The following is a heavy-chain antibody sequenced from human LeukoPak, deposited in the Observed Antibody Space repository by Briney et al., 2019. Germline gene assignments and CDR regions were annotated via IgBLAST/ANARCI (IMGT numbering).Heavy chain of an antibody. CDR1: GFTFSDYY. Sequence: GGSLRLSCAASGFTFSDYYMSWIRQVPGKGLEWVSFISSSSSYTNYADSVQGRFTISRDNAKNSLYLQMNSLRAEDTAVYYCARSADGRHFDYWGQGTLVTVSS. CDR2: ISSSSSYT. CDR3: ARSADGRHFDY. J-gene: IGHJ4*02. V-gene: IGHV3-11*06.